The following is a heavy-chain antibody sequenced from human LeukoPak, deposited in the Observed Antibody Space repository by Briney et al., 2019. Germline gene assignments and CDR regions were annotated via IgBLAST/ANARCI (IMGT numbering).Heavy chain of an antibody. V-gene: IGHV4-34*01. CDR1: GGSFSGNY. D-gene: IGHD6-13*01. CDR2: INHSGST. Sequence: PSETLSLTCAVYGGSFSGNYWNWIRQPPGKGLEWIGEINHSGSTNYNPSLKSRVTISVDTSKNQFSLNLNSVTAADTAVYCCARGSIAAAVTYWGQGTLVTVSS. CDR3: ARGSIAAAVTY. J-gene: IGHJ4*02.